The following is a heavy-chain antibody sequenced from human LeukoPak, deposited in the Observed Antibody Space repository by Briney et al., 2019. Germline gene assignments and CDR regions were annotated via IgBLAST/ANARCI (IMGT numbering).Heavy chain of an antibody. D-gene: IGHD4-23*01. V-gene: IGHV3-74*01. Sequence: GGSLRLSCAASGFTFSSYWMHWVRQAPGKGLVWVSRINNDGSSTNYADSVKGRFTISRDNAKNTLYLQMNSLRVEDTAVYYCARGQDGGAAGYGMDVWGQGTTVTVSS. CDR2: INNDGSST. CDR1: GFTFSSYW. CDR3: ARGQDGGAAGYGMDV. J-gene: IGHJ6*02.